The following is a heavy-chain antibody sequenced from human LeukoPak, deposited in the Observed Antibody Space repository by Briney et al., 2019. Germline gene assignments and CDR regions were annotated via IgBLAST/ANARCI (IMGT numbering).Heavy chain of an antibody. V-gene: IGHV3-23*01. CDR3: AKKRDCCGGSCYANAGNYFDY. D-gene: IGHD2-15*01. CDR2: ISDNGVST. CDR1: GFTLRSYA. Sequence: GGSLRLSCTASGFTLRSYAMSWVRQAPGKGLEWVAIISDNGVSTYYADSVKGRFTISRDTSKNTLYLQMSSLRAEDTAIYYCAKKRDCCGGSCYANAGNYFDYWGQGTLVTVSS. J-gene: IGHJ4*02.